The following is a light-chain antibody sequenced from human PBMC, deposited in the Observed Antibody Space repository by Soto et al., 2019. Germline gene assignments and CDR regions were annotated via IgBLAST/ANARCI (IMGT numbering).Light chain of an antibody. J-gene: IGKJ4*01. CDR3: HKYNHAPT. CDR1: QGISTY. V-gene: IGKV1-27*01. CDR2: AAS. Sequence: DIQMTQSPSSLSASVGDRVTITCRASQGISTYLAWYQQKPGKVPELLIYAASTLQSGVPSRFSCSGSGTEFSLTISGLQPEDVATYYCHKYNHAPTFGGGPKVEIK.